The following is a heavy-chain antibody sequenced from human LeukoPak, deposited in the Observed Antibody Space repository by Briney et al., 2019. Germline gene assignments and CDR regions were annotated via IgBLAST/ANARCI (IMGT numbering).Heavy chain of an antibody. CDR1: GFTFSSYG. CDR2: IWYDGSNK. V-gene: IGHV3-33*01. CDR3: ARGSALGYCSSTSCYDYGMDV. Sequence: PGGSLRLSCAASGFTFSSYGMHWVRQAPGKGLEWVAVIWYDGSNKYYADSVKGRFTISRDNSKNTPYLQMNSLRAEDTAVYYCARGSALGYCSSTSCYDYGMDVWGKGTTVTVSS. J-gene: IGHJ6*04. D-gene: IGHD2-2*01.